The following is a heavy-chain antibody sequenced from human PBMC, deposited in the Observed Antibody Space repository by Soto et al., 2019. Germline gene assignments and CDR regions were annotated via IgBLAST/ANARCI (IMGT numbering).Heavy chain of an antibody. Sequence: QVQLQESGPGLVKPSETLSLTCTVSSDSITNYYWSWIRQSPGKGMEWIGYIHDSGRSNYNPPLKIRVKISVDTSKKQFSLKLTSVTAADTAVYYCARVGGPRGWYWGQGTLVTVSS. CDR2: IHDSGRS. CDR3: ARVGGPRGWY. J-gene: IGHJ4*02. D-gene: IGHD2-15*01. V-gene: IGHV4-59*01. CDR1: SDSITNYY.